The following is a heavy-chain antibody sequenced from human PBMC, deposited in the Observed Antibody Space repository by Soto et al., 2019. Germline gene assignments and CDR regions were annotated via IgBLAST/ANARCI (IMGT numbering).Heavy chain of an antibody. Sequence: EVQLLESGGGLVQPGGSLRLSCAAPGFSFSSYAMNWVRQAPGKGLEWVTTINGGSTTYYADSVKGRFTISRDNSKNTLYLQMNGLRAEDTAVYYCAKDKDWSGVYGMDVWGQGTTVTVSS. CDR1: GFSFSSYA. CDR3: AKDKDWSGVYGMDV. V-gene: IGHV3-23*01. D-gene: IGHD3-3*01. CDR2: INGGSTT. J-gene: IGHJ6*02.